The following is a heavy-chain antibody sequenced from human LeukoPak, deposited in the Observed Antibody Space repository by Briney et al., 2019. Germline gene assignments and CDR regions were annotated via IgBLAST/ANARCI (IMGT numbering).Heavy chain of an antibody. CDR3: ARDSDCSSTSCYHTGVFDP. CDR2: IIPIFGTA. Sequence: GASVKVSCKASGGTFSSYAISWVRQAPGQGLEWMGGIIPIFGTANYAQKFQGRVTITADESTSTAYMELSSLRSEDTAVYYCARDSDCSSTSCYHTGVFDPWGQGTLVTVSS. J-gene: IGHJ5*02. V-gene: IGHV1-69*13. CDR1: GGTFSSYA. D-gene: IGHD2-2*01.